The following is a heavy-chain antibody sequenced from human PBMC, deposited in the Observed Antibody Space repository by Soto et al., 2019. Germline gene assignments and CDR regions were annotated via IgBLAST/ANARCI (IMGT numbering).Heavy chain of an antibody. Sequence: SVKVSCKASGGAFNTFGFSWVRQAPGQGLEWMGGIIPFFRTANYAQKFQDRVTITADESTSTVYMDLRSLRSEDTAKYYCARSPPMDSGDKYFYDFWGQGALVTGSS. CDR1: GGAFNTFG. J-gene: IGHJ4*02. D-gene: IGHD4-17*01. CDR2: IIPFFRTA. V-gene: IGHV1-69*13. CDR3: ARSPPMDSGDKYFYDF.